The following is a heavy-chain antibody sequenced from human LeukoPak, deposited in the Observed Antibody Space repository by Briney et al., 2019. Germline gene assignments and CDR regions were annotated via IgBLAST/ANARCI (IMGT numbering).Heavy chain of an antibody. V-gene: IGHV4-31*03. CDR2: IYYSGST. J-gene: IGHJ4*02. CDR3: ARSPPLYGDYAQYYFDY. CDR1: GGSISSGGYY. D-gene: IGHD4-17*01. Sequence: SETLSLTCTVSGGSISSGGYYWSWIRQHPGKGPEWIGYIYYSGSTYYNPSLKSRVTISVDTSKNQFSLKLSSVTAADTAVYYCARSPPLYGDYAQYYFDYWGQGTLVTVSS.